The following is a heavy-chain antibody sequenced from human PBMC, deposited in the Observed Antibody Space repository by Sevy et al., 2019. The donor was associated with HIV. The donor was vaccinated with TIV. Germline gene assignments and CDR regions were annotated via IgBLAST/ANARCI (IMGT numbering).Heavy chain of an antibody. V-gene: IGHV3-23*01. D-gene: IGHD3-10*01. CDR1: GFSFSSYA. J-gene: IGHJ4*02. Sequence: GGSLRLSCAASGFSFSSYAMSWVRQTPGKGLEWVSAISGSGGSTYYADSVKGRFTSSRDNSKNTLYLQMNSLRAKDTYVYYCAKGGCTMVRGVFDYWGQGTLVTVSS. CDR3: AKGGCTMVRGVFDY. CDR2: ISGSGGST.